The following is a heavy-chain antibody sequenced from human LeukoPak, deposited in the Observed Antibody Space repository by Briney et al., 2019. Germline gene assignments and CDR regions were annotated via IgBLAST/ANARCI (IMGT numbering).Heavy chain of an antibody. CDR1: GFTFSSYA. Sequence: GGSLRLSCAASGFTFSSYAMSWVRQAPGEGLGWVSAISGSGGSTYYADSVKGRFTISRDNSKNTLYLQMNSLRAEDTAVYYCAKGLTVAACFDYWGQGTLVTVSS. CDR3: AKGLTVAACFDY. J-gene: IGHJ4*02. D-gene: IGHD6-19*01. V-gene: IGHV3-23*01. CDR2: ISGSGGST.